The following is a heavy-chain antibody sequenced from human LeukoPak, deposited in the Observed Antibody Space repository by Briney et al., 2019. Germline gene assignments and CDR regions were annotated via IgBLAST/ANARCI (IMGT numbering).Heavy chain of an antibody. CDR3: ARDFSWTGDYYYYGMDV. J-gene: IGHJ6*02. CDR2: IIPILGIA. V-gene: IGHV1-69*04. Sequence: SVKVSCKASGGTFSSYAISWVRQAPGQGLEWMGRIIPILGIANYAQKFQGRVTITADKSTSTAYMELSSLRSEDTAVYYCARDFSWTGDYYYYGMDVWGQGTTVTGSS. D-gene: IGHD3/OR15-3a*01. CDR1: GGTFSSYA.